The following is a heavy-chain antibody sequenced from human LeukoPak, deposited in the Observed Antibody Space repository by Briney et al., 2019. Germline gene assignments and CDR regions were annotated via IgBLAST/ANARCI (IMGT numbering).Heavy chain of an antibody. V-gene: IGHV4-34*01. D-gene: IGHD3-10*01. CDR3: ARAYGSGSLGAFDI. J-gene: IGHJ3*02. CDR2: INHSGST. Sequence: YYXSWXRQPPGKGLEWXGEINHSGSTNYNPSLKSRVTISVDTSKNQFSLKLSSVTAADTAVYYCARAYGSGSLGAFDIWGQGTMVTVSS. CDR1: YY.